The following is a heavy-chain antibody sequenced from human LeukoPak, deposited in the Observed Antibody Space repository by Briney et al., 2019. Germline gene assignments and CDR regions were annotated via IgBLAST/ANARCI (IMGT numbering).Heavy chain of an antibody. CDR3: ARGPQPGLDY. CDR1: GFTFSSYS. CDR2: ISSSSSYI. V-gene: IGHV3-21*01. J-gene: IGHJ4*02. D-gene: IGHD1-14*01. Sequence: GGSLRLSCAASGFTFSSYSMNWVRQAPGKGLEWVSSISSSSSYIYYADSVKGRFTISRDNGKNSLYLQMNSLRAEDTAVYYCARGPQPGLDYWGQGTLVTVSS.